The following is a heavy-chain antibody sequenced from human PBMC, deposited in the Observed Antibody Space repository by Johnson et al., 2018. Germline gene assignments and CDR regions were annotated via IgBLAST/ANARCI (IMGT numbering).Heavy chain of an antibody. J-gene: IGHJ3*02. CDR2: SNRDGSST. V-gene: IGHV3-74*01. D-gene: IGHD1-1*01. CDR3: ARDRGFPAGRDAFDS. Sequence: EVQLVETGGGVVQPGRSLRLSCAASGFTFSSYWMQWVRQAPGKGLVWVSRSNRDGSSTSYADSVKGRFTIARDNAKNTLYLQMNSLRAEDTAVYYCARDRGFPAGRDAFDSWGQGTMVTVSS. CDR1: GFTFSSYW.